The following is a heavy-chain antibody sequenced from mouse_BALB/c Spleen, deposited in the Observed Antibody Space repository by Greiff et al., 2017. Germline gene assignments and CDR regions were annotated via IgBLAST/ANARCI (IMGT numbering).Heavy chain of an antibody. J-gene: IGHJ4*01. Sequence: VKLMESGPGLVAPSQSLSITCTVSGFSLTSYDISWIRQPPGKGLEWLGVIWTGGGTNYNSAFMSRLSISKDNSKSQVFLKMNSLQTDDTAIYYCVREGRAMDYWGQGTSVTVSS. V-gene: IGHV2-9-2*01. CDR1: GFSLTSYD. CDR2: IWTGGGT. CDR3: VREGRAMDY.